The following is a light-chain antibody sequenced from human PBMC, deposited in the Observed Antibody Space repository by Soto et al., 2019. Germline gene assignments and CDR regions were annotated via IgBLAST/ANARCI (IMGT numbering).Light chain of an antibody. CDR1: SSSIGAGYE. CDR2: GNR. J-gene: IGLJ1*01. Sequence: QSVLTQPPSVSGAAGQRVTISCSGASSSIGAGYEEQWYHQLPGTAPKLVVSGNRNPPSGVPHRLAASRSGTSASLAITGLQAVDEGHYYCSSYAGSSNVFGTGTKVTVL. V-gene: IGLV1-40*01. CDR3: SSYAGSSNV.